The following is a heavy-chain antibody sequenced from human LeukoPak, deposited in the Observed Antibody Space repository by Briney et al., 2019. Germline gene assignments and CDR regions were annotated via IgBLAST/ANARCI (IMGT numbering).Heavy chain of an antibody. D-gene: IGHD6-13*01. Sequence: SETLSLTCTVSGGSISSYYWSWIRQPPGKGLEWIGYIYYSGSTNYNPSLKSRVTISVDTSKNQFSLKLSPVTAADTAVYYCARAGKAAAGNYYYYYMDVWGKGTTVTVSS. CDR2: IYYSGST. CDR1: GGSISSYY. V-gene: IGHV4-59*01. J-gene: IGHJ6*03. CDR3: ARAGKAAAGNYYYYYMDV.